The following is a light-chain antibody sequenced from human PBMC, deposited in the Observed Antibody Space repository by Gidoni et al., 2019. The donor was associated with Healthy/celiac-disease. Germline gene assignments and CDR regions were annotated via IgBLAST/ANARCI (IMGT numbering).Light chain of an antibody. Sequence: DIVMTQSPDSLAVSLGERATINCKSSQSVLYSSNNKNYLAWYQQKPGQPPKLLIYWASIRESGVPDRFSGSGSGTDFTLTISSLQAEDVALYYCQQHYTTPLTFGGGTKVEIK. CDR1: QSVLYSSNNKNY. J-gene: IGKJ4*01. V-gene: IGKV4-1*01. CDR2: WAS. CDR3: QQHYTTPLT.